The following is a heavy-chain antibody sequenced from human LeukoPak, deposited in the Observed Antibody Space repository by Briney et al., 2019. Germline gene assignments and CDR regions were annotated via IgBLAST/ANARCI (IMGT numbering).Heavy chain of an antibody. J-gene: IGHJ3*02. CDR1: GFTFSDYY. D-gene: IGHD2-8*01. CDR2: ISGSGGST. Sequence: PGGSLRLSCAASGFTFSDYYMSWIRQAPGKGLEWVSAISGSGGSTYYADSVKGRFTISRDNAKNSLYLQMNSLRAEDTAVYYCARGGVLMVYAIRKDAFDIWGQGTMVTVSS. V-gene: IGHV3-11*04. CDR3: ARGGVLMVYAIRKDAFDI.